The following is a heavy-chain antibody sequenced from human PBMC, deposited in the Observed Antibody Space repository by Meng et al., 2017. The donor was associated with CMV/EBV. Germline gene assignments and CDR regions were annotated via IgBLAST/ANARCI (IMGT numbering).Heavy chain of an antibody. V-gene: IGHV3-30*02. Sequence: GSLRLSCAASGFTFSSYGMHWVRQAPGKGLEWVAFIRYDGSNKYYADSVKGRFTISRDNSKNTLYLQMNSLRAEDTAVYYCAKDEYSSSSGYYYGMDVWGQGTTVTVSS. J-gene: IGHJ6*02. CDR2: IRYDGSNK. CDR3: AKDEYSSSSGYYYGMDV. D-gene: IGHD6-6*01. CDR1: GFTFSSYG.